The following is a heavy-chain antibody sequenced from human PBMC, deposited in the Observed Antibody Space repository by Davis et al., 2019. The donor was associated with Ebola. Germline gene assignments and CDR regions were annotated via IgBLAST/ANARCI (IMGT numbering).Heavy chain of an antibody. CDR2: IYYSGST. V-gene: IGHV4-39*01. CDR3: ARRLQWLAYFDY. CDR1: GGSISSSSYY. D-gene: IGHD6-19*01. J-gene: IGHJ4*02. Sequence: MPSETLSLTCTVSGGSISSSSYYWGWIRQPPAKGLEWIGSIYYSGSTYYNPSLKSRVTISVDTSKNQFSLKLSSVTATDTAVYYCARRLQWLAYFDYWGQGTLVTVSS.